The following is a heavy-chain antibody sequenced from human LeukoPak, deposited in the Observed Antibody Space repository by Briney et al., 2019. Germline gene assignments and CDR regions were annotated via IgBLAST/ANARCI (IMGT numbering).Heavy chain of an antibody. V-gene: IGHV4-59*08. CDR3: ARRYGPGTGGRFDY. CDR2: MYNSGST. J-gene: IGHJ4*02. D-gene: IGHD3-10*01. CDR1: GFTFSNYA. Sequence: PGGSLRLSCAASGFTFSNYAMNWVRQAPGKGLEWIGYMYNSGSTTYNPSLKSRVTISVDTSKNQFSLKLNSVTAADTAVYYCARRYGPGTGGRFDYWGQGTLVTVSS.